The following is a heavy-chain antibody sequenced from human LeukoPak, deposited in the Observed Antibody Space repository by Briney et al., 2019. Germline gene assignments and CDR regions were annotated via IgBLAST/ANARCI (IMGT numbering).Heavy chain of an antibody. Sequence: ASVTVSCKASGGTFSSYTISWVRQAPGQGLEWVGRIIPILGIANYAQKFPGRVTITADKSTSTANMELSSLRSEDTAVYYCARGIERINGFDPWGQGTLVTVSS. CDR2: IIPILGIA. D-gene: IGHD5-24*01. V-gene: IGHV1-69*02. J-gene: IGHJ5*02. CDR1: GGTFSSYT. CDR3: ARGIERINGFDP.